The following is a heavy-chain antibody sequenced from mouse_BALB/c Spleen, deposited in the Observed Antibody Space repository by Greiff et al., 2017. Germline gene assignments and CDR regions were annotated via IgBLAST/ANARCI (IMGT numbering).Heavy chain of an antibody. Sequence: VKLQESGPGLVQPSQSLSITCTVSGFSLTSYGVHWVRQSPGKGLEWLGVIWSGGSTDYNAAFISRLSISKDNSKSQVFFKMNSLQANDTAIYYCARSGNYQAWFAYWGQGTLVTVSA. J-gene: IGHJ3*01. V-gene: IGHV2-2*02. D-gene: IGHD2-1*01. CDR1: GFSLTSYG. CDR2: IWSGGST. CDR3: ARSGNYQAWFAY.